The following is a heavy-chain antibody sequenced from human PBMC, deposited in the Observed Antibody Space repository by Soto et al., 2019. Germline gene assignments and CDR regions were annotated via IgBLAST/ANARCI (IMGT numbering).Heavy chain of an antibody. CDR3: ARGYCGGGSCYSSDY. D-gene: IGHD2-15*01. J-gene: IGHJ4*02. CDR1: GFTFSSYT. Sequence: EVHLVESGGGLVKPGGSLRLSCAASGFTFSSYTMNWVRQAPGKGLEWVSSISSASSYIYYADSMKGRFTISRDNAKNSLYLHMNSMRAEDTAVYYCARGYCGGGSCYSSDYWGQGTLVTVSS. CDR2: ISSASSYI. V-gene: IGHV3-21*01.